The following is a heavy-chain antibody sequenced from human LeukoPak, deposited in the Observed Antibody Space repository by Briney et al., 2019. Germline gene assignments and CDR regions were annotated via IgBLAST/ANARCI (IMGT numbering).Heavy chain of an antibody. J-gene: IGHJ4*02. V-gene: IGHV1-3*01. CDR1: GYTFTSYA. CDR3: ARGWTYLDIFTGDQPFDY. Sequence: ASVKVSCKASGYTFTSYAMHWVRQAPGQRLEWMGWINAGNGNTKYSQKFQGRVTITRDTSASTAYMELSRLRSEDTAVYYCARGWTYLDIFTGDQPFDYWGQGTLVTVSS. D-gene: IGHD3-9*01. CDR2: INAGNGNT.